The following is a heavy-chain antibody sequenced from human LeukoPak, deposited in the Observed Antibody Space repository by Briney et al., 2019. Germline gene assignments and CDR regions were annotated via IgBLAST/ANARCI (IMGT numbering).Heavy chain of an antibody. J-gene: IGHJ3*02. V-gene: IGHV4-31*03. CDR2: IYYSGST. Sequence: SETLSLTCTVSGGSISSGGYYWSWIRQHPGKGLEWIGYIYYSGSTYYNPSLKSRVTISVDTSKNQFSLKPSSVTAADTAVYCASRSNTYYYDSSGYYFAFDIRGQGTMVTVSS. CDR3: ASRSNTYYYDSSGYYFAFDI. D-gene: IGHD3-22*01. CDR1: GGSISSGGYY.